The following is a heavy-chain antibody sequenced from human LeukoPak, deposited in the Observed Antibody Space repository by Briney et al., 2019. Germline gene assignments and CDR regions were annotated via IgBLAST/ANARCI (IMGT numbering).Heavy chain of an antibody. CDR1: GASINTYY. V-gene: IGHV4-59*01. Sequence: SETLSLTCTVSGASINTYYWSWIRQPPGKGLEWIGYIYFSGTTSYNPSLKTRVTISIDTSKNQFSLKLSSVTAADTAVYYCARVLRPMASQYYFDYWGQGTLVTVSS. CDR2: IYFSGTT. J-gene: IGHJ4*02. CDR3: ARVLRPMASQYYFDY. D-gene: IGHD3-10*01.